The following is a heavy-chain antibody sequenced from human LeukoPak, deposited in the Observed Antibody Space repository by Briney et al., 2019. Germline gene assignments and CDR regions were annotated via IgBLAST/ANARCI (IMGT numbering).Heavy chain of an antibody. CDR3: AKGSFMVRFYGMDV. V-gene: IGHV3-23*01. D-gene: IGHD3-10*01. J-gene: IGHJ6*02. CDR2: ISGSGGST. CDR1: GFTFSSYA. Sequence: GGSLRLSCAASGFTFSSYAMSWVRQAPGKGLEWVSAISGSGGSTYYADSVKGRFTISRDNSKNTLYLQMNSLRAEDTAVYYCAKGSFMVRFYGMDVWGQGTTVTASS.